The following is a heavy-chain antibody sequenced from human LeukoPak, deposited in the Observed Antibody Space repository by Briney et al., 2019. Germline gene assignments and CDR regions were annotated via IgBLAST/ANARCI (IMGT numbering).Heavy chain of an antibody. Sequence: KTSETLSLTCAVYGGPFSDYYWSWIRQPPGKGLEWIGRINHSGSTNYSPSLKSRATISVDTSKSQFSLKLNSMTAADTAVYYCARGEGAGDGYNYEGPFYFDYWGQGTLVTVSS. D-gene: IGHD5-24*01. J-gene: IGHJ4*02. CDR3: ARGEGAGDGYNYEGPFYFDY. V-gene: IGHV4-34*01. CDR1: GGPFSDYY. CDR2: INHSGST.